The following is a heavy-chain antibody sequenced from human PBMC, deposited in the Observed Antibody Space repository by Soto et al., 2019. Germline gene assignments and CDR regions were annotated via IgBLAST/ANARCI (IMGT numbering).Heavy chain of an antibody. CDR3: ARGQYFSDSSGYDDY. CDR2: MNPNSGNR. V-gene: IGHV1-8*02. J-gene: IGHJ4*02. CDR1: GYTFTTYD. Sequence: ASVKVSCKPSGYTFTTYDINWVRQAAGQGLVWMGWMNPNSGNRGYAQKFQGRVTMTRDTSISTAYMELSDLRSEDTAVYYCARGQYFSDSSGYDDYWGQGTQVTVS. D-gene: IGHD3-22*01.